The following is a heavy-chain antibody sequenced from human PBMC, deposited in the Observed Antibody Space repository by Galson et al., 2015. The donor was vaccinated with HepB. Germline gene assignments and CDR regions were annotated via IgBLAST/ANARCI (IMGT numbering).Heavy chain of an antibody. V-gene: IGHV4-39*01. Sequence: ETLSLTCTVSGGSISSYYWGWIRQPPGKGLEWIGSIYYSGSTYYNPSLKSRVTISVDTSKNQFSLKLSSVTAADTAVYYCATFWGEEIYYYYGMDVWGQGTTVTVSS. CDR2: IYYSGST. D-gene: IGHD3-16*01. CDR3: ATFWGEEIYYYYGMDV. CDR1: GGSISSYY. J-gene: IGHJ6*02.